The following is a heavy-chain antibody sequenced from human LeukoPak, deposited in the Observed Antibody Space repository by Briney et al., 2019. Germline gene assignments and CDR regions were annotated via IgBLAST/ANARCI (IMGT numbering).Heavy chain of an antibody. J-gene: IGHJ4*02. CDR2: LSYSGRT. D-gene: IGHD4-17*01. CDR3: ARHLLNRMTTYFDS. Sequence: PSETLSLTCTVSGGSTSSNTFYWGWIRQPPGKGLEWIGSLSYSGRTYYNPSLKSRVTMSADTSRSLFSLKLSSVIAADTAVYFCARHLLNRMTTYFDSWGQGSLVTVSS. V-gene: IGHV4-39*01. CDR1: GGSTSSNTFY.